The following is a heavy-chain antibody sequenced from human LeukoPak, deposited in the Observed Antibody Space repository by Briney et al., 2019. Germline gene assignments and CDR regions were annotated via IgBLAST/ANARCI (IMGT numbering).Heavy chain of an antibody. CDR3: AKERIMSDFWSGYSSLDAFDI. V-gene: IGHV3-23*01. D-gene: IGHD3-3*01. Sequence: PGGSLRLSCAASGFTFSSYAMSWVRQAPGKGLEWVSAISGSGGSTYYADSVKGRFTISRDNSKNTLYLQMNSLRAEDTAVYYCAKERIMSDFWSGYSSLDAFDIWGQGTMVTVSS. CDR1: GFTFSSYA. J-gene: IGHJ3*02. CDR2: ISGSGGST.